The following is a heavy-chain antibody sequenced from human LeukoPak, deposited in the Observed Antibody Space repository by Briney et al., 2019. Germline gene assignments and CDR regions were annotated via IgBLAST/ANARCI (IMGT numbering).Heavy chain of an antibody. Sequence: GGSLRLSCAASGFTFSNYGMHWVRQAPGKGLECVAVIWYDGSNRYYADSVKGRFTISRDNSKNTLYLQMNSLRAEDTALYYCAHGGSGNFDYWGQGTLVTVSS. J-gene: IGHJ4*02. CDR1: GFTFSNYG. D-gene: IGHD3-10*01. V-gene: IGHV3-30*02. CDR2: IWYDGSNR. CDR3: AHGGSGNFDY.